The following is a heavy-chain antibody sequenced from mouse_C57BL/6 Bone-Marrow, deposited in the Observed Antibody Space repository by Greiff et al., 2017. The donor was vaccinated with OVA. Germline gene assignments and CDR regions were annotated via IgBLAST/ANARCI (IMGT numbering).Heavy chain of an antibody. CDR3: ASYRRAWFAY. Sequence: VQLQQSGPELVKPGASVKIPCKASGYTFTDYNMDWVKQSHGKSLEWIGDINPNNGGTSYNQKFKGKATLTVNKSSSTAYMELRSLTSEDSAVYYCASYRRAWFAYWGQGTLVTVSA. CDR2: INPNNGGT. V-gene: IGHV1-18*01. D-gene: IGHD2-14*01. J-gene: IGHJ3*01. CDR1: GYTFTDYN.